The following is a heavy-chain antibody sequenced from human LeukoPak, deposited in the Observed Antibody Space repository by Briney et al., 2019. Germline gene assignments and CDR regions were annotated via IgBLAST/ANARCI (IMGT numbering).Heavy chain of an antibody. D-gene: IGHD4-23*01. J-gene: IGHJ4*02. V-gene: IGHV5-51*01. CDR1: GYSFTSYL. Sequence: GESLKISCKGSGYSFTSYLIGWVRQMPGKGLELMGIIYPGDSDTRYSPSFQGQVTISAHKSISTAYLQWSSLKASDTAMYYCARQQWDYGGNSNLFDYWGQGTLVTVSS. CDR2: IYPGDSDT. CDR3: ARQQWDYGGNSNLFDY.